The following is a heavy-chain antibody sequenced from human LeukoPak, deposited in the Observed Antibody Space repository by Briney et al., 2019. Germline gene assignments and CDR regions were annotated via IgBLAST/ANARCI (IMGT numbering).Heavy chain of an antibody. CDR3: ARLSSYDSSGYLNY. Sequence: GESLKISCKGPGYSFSSYWIGWVRQMPGKGLEWMGIIYPGDSDTRYSPSFQGQVTISADKSISTAYLQWSSLKASDTAMYYCARLSSYDSSGYLNYWGQGTLVTVSS. CDR1: GYSFSSYW. CDR2: IYPGDSDT. J-gene: IGHJ4*02. D-gene: IGHD3-22*01. V-gene: IGHV5-51*01.